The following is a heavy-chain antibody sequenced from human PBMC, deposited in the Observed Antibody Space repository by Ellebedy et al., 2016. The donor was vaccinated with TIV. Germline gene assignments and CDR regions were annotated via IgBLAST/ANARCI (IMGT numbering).Heavy chain of an antibody. CDR1: GVSITSTSYY. D-gene: IGHD2-8*01. CDR3: ARGCTHGLCFNY. CDR2: VDHSGRT. J-gene: IGHJ4*02. V-gene: IGHV4-61*05. Sequence: MPSETLSLTCTVSGVSITSTSYYWAWIRQSPGEGLEWIVHVDHSGRTNYNPSLESRVSISVDTSKNQFSLKLTSVTAADTAVYYCARGCTHGLCFNYWGQGTLVTVSS.